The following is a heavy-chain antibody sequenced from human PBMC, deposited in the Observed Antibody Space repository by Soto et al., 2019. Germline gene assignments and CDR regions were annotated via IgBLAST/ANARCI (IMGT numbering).Heavy chain of an antibody. CDR3: ARLVVVAPVANA. Sequence: ASETLSLTCSVSGGSISYNSYYWGWIRQPPGKGLEWVGGIFYTGTTCYSPSLKDRVTISVDTSKNSFSLNLTSVTAADTAVYFCARLVVVAPVANAWGQGTLVTVSS. J-gene: IGHJ5*02. CDR2: IFYTGTT. D-gene: IGHD2-2*01. CDR1: GGSISYNSYY. V-gene: IGHV4-39*02.